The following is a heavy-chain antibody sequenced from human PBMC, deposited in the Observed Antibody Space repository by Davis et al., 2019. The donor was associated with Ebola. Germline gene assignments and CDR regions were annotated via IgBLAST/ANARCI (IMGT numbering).Heavy chain of an antibody. CDR3: ATGSGGA. D-gene: IGHD1-26*01. Sequence: GESLKISCAGSGFTFSNAWMSWVRQAPGKGLEWVGRIKSKTDGGTTDFTAPVKGRFTISRDESKSTLFLQMNSLRTEDTAVYYCATGSGGAWGQGTLVTVSS. J-gene: IGHJ5*02. CDR2: IKSKTDGGTT. CDR1: GFTFSNAW. V-gene: IGHV3-15*01.